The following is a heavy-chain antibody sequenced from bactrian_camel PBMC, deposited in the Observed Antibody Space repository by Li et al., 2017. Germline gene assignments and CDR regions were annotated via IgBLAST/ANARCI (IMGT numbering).Heavy chain of an antibody. J-gene: IGHJ4*01. Sequence: HVQLVESGGGSVQAGGSLRLSCSVSGYTYSAACMGWFRQTPGKEREWVAAIDSDGSTTYADSVKGRFTISRDNAKNTLSLQMNSLKPEDTARYYCATVVTSIQALGPGLRSLLSYEYKYWGQGTQVTVS. CDR2: IDSDGST. CDR1: GYTYSAAC. V-gene: IGHV3S53*01. CDR3: ATVVTSIQALGPGLRSLLSYEYKY. D-gene: IGHD3*01.